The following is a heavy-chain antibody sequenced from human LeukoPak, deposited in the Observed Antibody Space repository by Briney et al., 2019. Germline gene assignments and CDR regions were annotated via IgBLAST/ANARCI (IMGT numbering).Heavy chain of an antibody. CDR2: INPNSGGT. Sequence: GASVKVSCKASGYTFTGYYMHWVRQAPGQGLEWMGWINPNSGGTNYAQKFQGRVTMTRDTSISTAYMELSRLRSDDTAVYYCARAGSYWDDFWSGYYPDDPWGQGTLVTVSS. V-gene: IGHV1-2*02. CDR1: GYTFTGYY. CDR3: ARAGSYWDDFWSGYYPDDP. D-gene: IGHD3-3*01. J-gene: IGHJ5*02.